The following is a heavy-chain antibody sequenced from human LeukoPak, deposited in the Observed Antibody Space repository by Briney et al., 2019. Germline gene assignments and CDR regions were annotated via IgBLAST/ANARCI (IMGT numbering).Heavy chain of an antibody. J-gene: IGHJ5*02. CDR2: MNPNSGNT. D-gene: IGHD2-2*01. V-gene: IGHV1-8*03. Sequence: ASVKVSCKASGYTFTSYDINWVRQATGQGLEWMGWMNPNSGNTGYAQKFQDRVTITRNTSISTAYMELSSLRSEDTAVYYCARGARVPAAMDLNWFDPWGQGTLVTVSS. CDR3: ARGARVPAAMDLNWFDP. CDR1: GYTFTSYD.